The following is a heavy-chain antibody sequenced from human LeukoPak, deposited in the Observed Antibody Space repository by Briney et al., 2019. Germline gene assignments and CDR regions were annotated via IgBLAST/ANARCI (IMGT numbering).Heavy chain of an antibody. V-gene: IGHV3-64*01. CDR3: ARGDIAVAGRLGGYYFDY. Sequence: GGTLRLSCAASGFTFSSYAMHWVRQAPGKGLEYVSAISSNGGSTYNAHSVKGKFTISRDNSKNTLYLQMGSLRGEDMAVYYCARGDIAVAGRLGGYYFDYWGQGTLVTVSS. J-gene: IGHJ4*02. CDR1: GFTFSSYA. D-gene: IGHD6-19*01. CDR2: ISSNGGST.